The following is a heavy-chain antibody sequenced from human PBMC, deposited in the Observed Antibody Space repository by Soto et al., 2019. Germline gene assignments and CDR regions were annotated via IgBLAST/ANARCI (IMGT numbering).Heavy chain of an antibody. CDR3: ARSPEATVTAFDY. CDR2: IYYSGST. V-gene: IGHV4-31*03. CDR1: GGPISSGGYY. Sequence: QVQLQESGPGLVKPSQTLYLTCTVSGGPISSGGYYWSWIRQHPGKGLEWFGYIYYSGSTYYNPSLRSRVSISVDTSKNQFSLKLSSVTAADTAVYYCARSPEATVTAFDYWGQGTLVTVSS. D-gene: IGHD4-17*01. J-gene: IGHJ4*02.